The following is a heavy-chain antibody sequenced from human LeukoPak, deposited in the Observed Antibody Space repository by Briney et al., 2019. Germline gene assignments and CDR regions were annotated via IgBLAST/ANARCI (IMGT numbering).Heavy chain of an antibody. J-gene: IGHJ3*02. D-gene: IGHD3-3*01. V-gene: IGHV1-2*02. CDR1: GYTFTGYY. CDR3: ARDGDFQRYAFDI. CDR2: INPNSGGT. Sequence: GASVKVSCKASGYTFTGYYMHWVRQAPGQGLEWMGWINPNSGGTNYAQKFQGRVTMTRDTSISTAYMELSRLRSDDTAVYYCARDGDFQRYAFDIWCQGTMVTVSS.